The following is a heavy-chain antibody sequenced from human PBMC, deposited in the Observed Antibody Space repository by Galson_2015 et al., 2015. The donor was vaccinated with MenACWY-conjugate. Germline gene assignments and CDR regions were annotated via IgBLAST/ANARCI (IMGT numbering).Heavy chain of an antibody. V-gene: IGHV1-18*01. CDR1: GYTFTTYG. CDR2: IGTNHGDRNYGDT. CDR3: AKHVRPSAMVHTIPGNDAFDI. J-gene: IGHJ3*02. Sequence: SVKVSCKASGYTFTTYGISWVRQAPGQGLEWMGWIGTNHGDRNYGDTNYAQKFKGRVTVTADTSTSTAYMELRSLRSDDTAVYYCAKHVRPSAMVHTIPGNDAFDIWGQGTRVTVSS. D-gene: IGHD2-8*01.